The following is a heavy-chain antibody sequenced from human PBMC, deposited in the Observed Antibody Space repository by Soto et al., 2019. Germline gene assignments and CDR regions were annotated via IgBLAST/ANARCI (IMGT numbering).Heavy chain of an antibody. V-gene: IGHV4-34*01. D-gene: IGHD3-3*01. J-gene: IGHJ4*02. Sequence: PSETLSLTCAVYGGSFSGYYWSWIRQPPGKGLEWIWEINHSGSTNYNPSLKSRVTISVDTSKNQFSLKLSSVTAADTAVYYCARAKFEANYDFWSGYPRLYFDYWGQGTLVTVSS. CDR2: INHSGST. CDR1: GGSFSGYY. CDR3: ARAKFEANYDFWSGYPRLYFDY.